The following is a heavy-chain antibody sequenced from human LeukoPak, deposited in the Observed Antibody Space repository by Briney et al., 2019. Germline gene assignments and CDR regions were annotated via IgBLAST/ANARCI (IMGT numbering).Heavy chain of an antibody. D-gene: IGHD6-19*01. CDR2: ISSSSSYI. Sequence: GGSLRLSCAASGFTFSSYSMNWVRQAPGKGLEWVSSISSSSSYIYYEDSVKGRFTVSRDNAKNSLYLQMNSLRAEDTAVYYCASRGSSGWYFDIWGQGTMVTVSS. J-gene: IGHJ3*02. V-gene: IGHV3-21*01. CDR3: ASRGSSGWYFDI. CDR1: GFTFSSYS.